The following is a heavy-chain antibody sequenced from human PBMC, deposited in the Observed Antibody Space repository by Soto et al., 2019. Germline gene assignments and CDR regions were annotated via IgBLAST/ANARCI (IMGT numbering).Heavy chain of an antibody. V-gene: IGHV4-34*01. D-gene: IGHD6-25*01. CDR2: VNHSGEA. J-gene: IGHJ5*02. CDR1: GKSFRRGY. Sequence: PSETLSPNCGVYGKSFRRGYWIWVRQPPGKGLEWIGEVNHSGEATYNPSLQGRLTISLDTSNNQFSLKMTSVTAADTAMYFCTRAKRRPRCCFDLWGQRTQVTVS. CDR3: TRAKRRPRCCFDL.